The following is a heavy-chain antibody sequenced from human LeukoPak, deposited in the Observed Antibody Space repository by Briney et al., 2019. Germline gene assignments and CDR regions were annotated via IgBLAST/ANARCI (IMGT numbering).Heavy chain of an antibody. Sequence: GGSLRLSCAASGFTFSSYSMNWVRQAPGKGLEWISYISTSGTTIRYADPVKGRFTISRDDAKKSLYLQMNSLRAEDTAVYYCARVRGSYSSDYWGQGTLVTVSS. D-gene: IGHD1-26*01. CDR3: ARVRGSYSSDY. CDR2: ISTSGTTI. V-gene: IGHV3-48*04. CDR1: GFTFSSYS. J-gene: IGHJ4*02.